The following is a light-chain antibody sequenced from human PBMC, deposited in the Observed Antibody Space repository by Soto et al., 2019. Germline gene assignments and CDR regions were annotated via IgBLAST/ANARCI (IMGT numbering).Light chain of an antibody. J-gene: IGKJ3*01. CDR2: DAS. CDR1: QSISGH. Sequence: EIGLTQSPGTLSWSPGERATLSCGASQSISGHLDWYQQKPGQAPRLLIYDASTRATGIPDRFSGSGSGAEFTLTISSLEPEDFAVYYCQQRSNWPPFTFGPGTKVDIK. V-gene: IGKV3-11*01. CDR3: QQRSNWPPFT.